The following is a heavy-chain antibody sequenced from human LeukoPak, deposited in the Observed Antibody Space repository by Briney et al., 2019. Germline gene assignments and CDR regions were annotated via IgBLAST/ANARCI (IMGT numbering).Heavy chain of an antibody. J-gene: IGHJ5*02. V-gene: IGHV3-11*04. Sequence: GGSLRLSCAASGFTFSDYYMSWIRQAPGKGLEWVSYISSSGSTIYYADSVKGRFTISRDNAKNSLYLQMNSLRPEDTAVYYCARDYYDSSGYYWFDPWGQGTLVTVSS. CDR3: ARDYYDSSGYYWFDP. CDR2: ISSSGSTI. CDR1: GFTFSDYY. D-gene: IGHD3-22*01.